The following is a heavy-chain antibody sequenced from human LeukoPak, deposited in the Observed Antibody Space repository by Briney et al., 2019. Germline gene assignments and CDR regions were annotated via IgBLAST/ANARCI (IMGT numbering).Heavy chain of an antibody. CDR3: AKDRRWFGREKMGFDY. D-gene: IGHD3-10*01. J-gene: IGHJ4*02. CDR1: GFTFSGYS. Sequence: PGGSLRLSCAASGFTFSGYSMNWVRQAPGKGLEWVSFISTSSSYIYYADSVKGRFTISRDNSKNTLYLQMNSLRAEDTAVYYCAKDRRWFGREKMGFDYWGQGTLVTVSS. V-gene: IGHV3-21*04. CDR2: ISTSSSYI.